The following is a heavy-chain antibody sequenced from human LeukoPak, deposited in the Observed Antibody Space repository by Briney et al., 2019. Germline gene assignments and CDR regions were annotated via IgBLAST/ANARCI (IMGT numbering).Heavy chain of an antibody. Sequence: ASVKASCKVSGYTLTELSMHWVRQAPGKGLEWMGGFDPEDGETIYAQKFQGRVTMTEDTSTDTAYMELSRLRSDDTAVYYCARGYSSSWYRFGFYFDYWGQGTLVTVSS. CDR1: GYTLTELS. D-gene: IGHD6-13*01. J-gene: IGHJ4*02. CDR2: FDPEDGET. V-gene: IGHV1-24*01. CDR3: ARGYSSSWYRFGFYFDY.